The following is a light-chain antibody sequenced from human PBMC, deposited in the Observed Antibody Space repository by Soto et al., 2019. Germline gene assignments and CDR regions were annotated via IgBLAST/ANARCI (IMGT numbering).Light chain of an antibody. CDR1: SSNIGAGYD. V-gene: IGLV1-40*01. CDR2: GNS. J-gene: IGLJ3*02. Sequence: QAVVTQPPSVSGAPGQRVTISCTGSSSNIGAGYDVHWYQQLPGTAPKLLIYGNSNRPSGVPDRFSGSKSGTSASLAITGLQAEDEADYSCQSYDNSLSGWVFGGGTQLTVL. CDR3: QSYDNSLSGWV.